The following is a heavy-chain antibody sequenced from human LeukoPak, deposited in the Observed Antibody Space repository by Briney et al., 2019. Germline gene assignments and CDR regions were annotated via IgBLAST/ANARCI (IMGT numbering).Heavy chain of an antibody. CDR2: IYYSGST. J-gene: IGHJ6*02. CDR3: ARGDIVVVPAAMFYYYYGMDV. CDR1: GGSVSSGSYY. D-gene: IGHD2-2*01. V-gene: IGHV4-61*01. Sequence: SETLSLTCTVSGGSVSSGSYYWNWIRQPPGKGLEWIGYIYYSGSTNYNPSLKSRVTISVDTSKNQFSLKLSSVTAADTAVYYCARGDIVVVPAAMFYYYYGMDVWGQGTTVTVSS.